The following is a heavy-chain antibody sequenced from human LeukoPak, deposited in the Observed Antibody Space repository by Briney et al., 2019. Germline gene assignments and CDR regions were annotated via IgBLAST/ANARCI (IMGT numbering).Heavy chain of an antibody. D-gene: IGHD3-10*01. V-gene: IGHV4-59*01. Sequence: KPSETLSLTCTVSGGSISSYHWSWIRQPPGKGLEWIGFFYYSGSTNYNPSLKSRVTISIDTSKNQFSLKLSSVTAADTAVYYCARAPYGSATNNYYMDVWGKGTTVTVPS. CDR2: FYYSGST. J-gene: IGHJ6*03. CDR3: ARAPYGSATNNYYMDV. CDR1: GGSISSYH.